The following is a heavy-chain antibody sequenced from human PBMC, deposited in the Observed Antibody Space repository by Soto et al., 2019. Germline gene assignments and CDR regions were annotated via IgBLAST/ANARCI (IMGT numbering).Heavy chain of an antibody. J-gene: IGHJ4*02. Sequence: GASVKVSCKASGGTFSSYAISWVRQAPGQGLEWMGGIIPIFGTANYAQKFQGRVTITADGSTSTAYMELSSLRSEDTAVYYCALGRPGRGLDYWGQGTLVTVSS. CDR2: IIPIFGTA. CDR3: ALGRPGRGLDY. CDR1: GGTFSSYA. V-gene: IGHV1-69*13.